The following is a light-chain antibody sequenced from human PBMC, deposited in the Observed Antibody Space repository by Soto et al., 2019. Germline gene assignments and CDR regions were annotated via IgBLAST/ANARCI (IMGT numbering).Light chain of an antibody. CDR1: QNIHTN. J-gene: IGKJ5*01. Sequence: EIVLTQSPAILSLSPGARATLSCRAGQNIHTNLAWYQQKPGQAPRLLFYGASTGATVIPARFSGSGSGTEFTLTISSLQSEDFAVYYCQQYNDWPPITFGQGTRLEIK. CDR2: GAS. CDR3: QQYNDWPPIT. V-gene: IGKV3-15*01.